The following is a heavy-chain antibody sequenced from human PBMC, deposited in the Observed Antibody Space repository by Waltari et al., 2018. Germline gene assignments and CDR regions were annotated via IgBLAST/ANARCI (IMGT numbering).Heavy chain of an antibody. D-gene: IGHD3-9*01. CDR1: GFTFHSYS. Sequence: EVQLLESGGCLVQPGESLRLSCPASGFTFHSYSISWVRQAPGKGLEWVSSISSNGAGTYYANSVKGRFTISRDNSKNTLYLQINSLRAEDTAIYYCVKDRPDWPIDYWGQGTLVTVSS. J-gene: IGHJ4*02. CDR3: VKDRPDWPIDY. CDR2: ISSNGAGT. V-gene: IGHV3-23*01.